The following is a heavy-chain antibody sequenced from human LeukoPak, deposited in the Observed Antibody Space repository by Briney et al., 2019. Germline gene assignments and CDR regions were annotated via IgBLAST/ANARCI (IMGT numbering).Heavy chain of an antibody. J-gene: IGHJ4*02. CDR1: GFTFSSYG. CDR2: ISYDGSNK. D-gene: IGHD4-17*01. CDR3: AKLGYGDRGGY. V-gene: IGHV3-30*18. Sequence: GRSLRLSCAASGFTFSSYGMHWVRQAPGKGLEWVAVISYDGSNKYYADSVKGRFTISRDNSKNTLYLQMNSLRAEDTAVYYCAKLGYGDRGGYWGQGTLVTVSS.